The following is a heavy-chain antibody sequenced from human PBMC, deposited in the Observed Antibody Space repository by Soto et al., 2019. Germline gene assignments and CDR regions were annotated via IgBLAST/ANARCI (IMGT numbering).Heavy chain of an antibody. J-gene: IGHJ5*02. CDR2: IYYSGST. V-gene: IGHV4-39*01. Sequence: SETLSLTCTVSGGCISSSSYYWGWIRQPPGKGLEWIGSIYYSGSTYYNPSLKSRVTISVDTSKNQFPLKLSSVTAADTAVYYCAAHDYGSTSDGWFDPWGQGTLVTVSS. CDR3: AAHDYGSTSDGWFDP. D-gene: IGHD4-17*01. CDR1: GGCISSSSYY.